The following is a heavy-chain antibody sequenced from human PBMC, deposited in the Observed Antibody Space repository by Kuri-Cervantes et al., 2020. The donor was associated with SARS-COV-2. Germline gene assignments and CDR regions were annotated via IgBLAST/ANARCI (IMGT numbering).Heavy chain of an antibody. V-gene: IGHV1-24*01. D-gene: IGHD1-26*01. CDR3: ATAPAYSGRALLAY. Sequence: ASAQVSCSVSGYTLTELSMHWVRQAPGKGLEWMGGFDPEDGETIYEQKFQGRVTMTEDTSTDTAYMELSSLRSEDTAVYYCATAPAYSGRALLAYWGQGTLVTVSS. CDR1: GYTLTELS. CDR2: FDPEDGET. J-gene: IGHJ4*02.